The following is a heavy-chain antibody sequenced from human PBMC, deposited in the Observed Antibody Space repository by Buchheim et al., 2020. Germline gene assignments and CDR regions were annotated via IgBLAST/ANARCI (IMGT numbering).Heavy chain of an antibody. Sequence: EVQLVESGGGLVQPGGSLRLSCAASGFTFGIYWMHWVRQTPGKGLVWASRINGDGRNTDYADSVKGRFTISRDNAENTLYLQMNSLRAEDTAVYYCAMSTDYYSDWGQGT. CDR2: INGDGRNT. CDR1: GFTFGIYW. CDR3: AMSTDYYSD. D-gene: IGHD2-21*02. V-gene: IGHV3-74*01. J-gene: IGHJ4*02.